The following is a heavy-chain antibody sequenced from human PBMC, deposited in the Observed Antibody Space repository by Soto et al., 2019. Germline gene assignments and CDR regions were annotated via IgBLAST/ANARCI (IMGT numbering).Heavy chain of an antibody. D-gene: IGHD2-21*01. CDR2: INPETGGT. CDR3: ARERFQVISDGMDV. J-gene: IGHJ6*02. V-gene: IGHV1-2*02. CDR1: GYTFTGYY. Sequence: ASVKVSCKASGYTFTGYYVHWVREAPGQGIEWMGWINPETGGTSYAQKFQGRVTLSRDTSINTAYLELSSLRFDDAAVYFCARERFQVISDGMDVWGQGTTVTVSS.